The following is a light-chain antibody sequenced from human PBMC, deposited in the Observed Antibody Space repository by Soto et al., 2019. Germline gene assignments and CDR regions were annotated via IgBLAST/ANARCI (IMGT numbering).Light chain of an antibody. V-gene: IGLV4-60*02. CDR1: SGHSGYI. Sequence: QSVLTQSSSASASLGSSVKLTCTLSSGHSGYIIAWHQQQPGKAPRYLMKLEGSGSYNKGSGVPDRFSGSSSGTDRYLTISNLQFEDEADYYCETWDSNTHWVFGGGTKLTVL. J-gene: IGLJ3*02. CDR2: LEGSGSY. CDR3: ETWDSNTHWV.